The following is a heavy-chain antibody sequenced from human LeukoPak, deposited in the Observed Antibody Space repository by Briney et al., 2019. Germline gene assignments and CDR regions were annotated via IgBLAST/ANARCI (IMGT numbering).Heavy chain of an antibody. CDR1: GGSISSSSYY. J-gene: IGHJ6*03. CDR2: ISYTGST. D-gene: IGHD3-10*01. V-gene: IGHV4-61*05. CDR3: ARGDYYYYYYYMDV. Sequence: SETLSLTCTVSGGSISSSSYYWGWIRQPPGKGLEWIGYISYTGSTNYNPSLKSRVTISVDTSKNQFSLKLSSVTAADTAVYYCARGDYYYYYYYMDVWGKGTTVTISS.